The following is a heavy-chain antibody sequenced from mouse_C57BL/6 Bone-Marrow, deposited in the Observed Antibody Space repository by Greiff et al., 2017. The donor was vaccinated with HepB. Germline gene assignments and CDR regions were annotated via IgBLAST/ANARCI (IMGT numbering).Heavy chain of an antibody. V-gene: IGHV1-26*01. CDR2: INPNNGGT. CDR3: ARGLLPYAMDY. Sequence: VQLQQSGPELVKPGASVKISCKASGYTFTDYYMNWVKQSHGKSLEWIGDINPNNGGTSYNQKFKGKATLTVDKSSSTAYMELRSLTSEDSAVYYCARGLLPYAMDYWGQGTSVTVSS. J-gene: IGHJ4*01. D-gene: IGHD2-3*01. CDR1: GYTFTDYY.